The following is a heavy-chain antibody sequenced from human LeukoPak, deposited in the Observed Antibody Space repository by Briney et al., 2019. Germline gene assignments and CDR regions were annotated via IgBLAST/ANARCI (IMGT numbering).Heavy chain of an antibody. CDR3: ARDRVPITMVRGVIIPKGDAFDI. D-gene: IGHD3-10*01. CDR2: IYTSGST. J-gene: IGHJ3*02. V-gene: IGHV4-61*02. CDR1: GGSISSGSYY. Sequence: PSETLSLTCTVSGGSISSGSYYWSWIRQPAGKGLEWIGRIYTSGSTNYNPSLKSRVTISVDTSKNQFSLKLSPVTAADTAVYYCARDRVPITMVRGVIIPKGDAFDIWGQGTMVTVSS.